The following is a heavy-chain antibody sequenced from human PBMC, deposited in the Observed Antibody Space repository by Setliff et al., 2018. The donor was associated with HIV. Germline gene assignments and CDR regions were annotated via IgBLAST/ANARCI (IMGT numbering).Heavy chain of an antibody. Sequence: SETLSLTCAVYGGSFSDYSWTWIRRPPGKGLEWIGEIHHSGRTDYNPSLTSRVTMSVDTSKNQFSLKLNSVTAADTAVYYCARYYDSHPAFDIWGQGTMVTVSS. CDR1: GGSFSDYS. CDR2: IHHSGRT. V-gene: IGHV4-34*01. CDR3: ARYYDSHPAFDI. J-gene: IGHJ3*02. D-gene: IGHD3-16*01.